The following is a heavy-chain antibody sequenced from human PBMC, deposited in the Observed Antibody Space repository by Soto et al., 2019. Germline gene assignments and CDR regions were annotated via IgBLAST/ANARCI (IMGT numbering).Heavy chain of an antibody. D-gene: IGHD2-15*01. CDR1: GFTFSDYY. CDR2: ISSSSSYT. Sequence: GSLRLSCAASGFTFSDYYMSWIRQAPGKGLEWVSYISSSSSYTNYADSVKGRFTISRDNAKNSLYLQMNSLRAEDTAVYYCARDRGYCSGGSCRPNDAFDIWGQGTMVTVSS. V-gene: IGHV3-11*06. CDR3: ARDRGYCSGGSCRPNDAFDI. J-gene: IGHJ3*02.